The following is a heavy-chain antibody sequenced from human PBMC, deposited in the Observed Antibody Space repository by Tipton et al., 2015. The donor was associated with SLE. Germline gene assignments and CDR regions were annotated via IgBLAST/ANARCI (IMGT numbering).Heavy chain of an antibody. CDR2: ISYGGGT. CDR3: ARENFGYNSHFDY. CDR1: GGSISSNY. J-gene: IGHJ4*02. Sequence: TLSLTCSVSGGSISSNYWIWIRQPPGKGLEWIGYISYGGGTNYNPSLKSRVTISVDTAKNQFSLKLTSVTAADTAVYYCARENFGYNSHFDYWGQGTLVTVSS. D-gene: IGHD5-24*01. V-gene: IGHV4-59*01.